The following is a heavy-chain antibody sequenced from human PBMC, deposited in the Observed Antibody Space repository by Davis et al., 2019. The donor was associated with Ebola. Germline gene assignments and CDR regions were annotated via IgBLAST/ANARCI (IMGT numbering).Heavy chain of an antibody. V-gene: IGHV1-2*02. CDR2: INPNSGGT. CDR1: GYTFTGYY. J-gene: IGHJ2*01. D-gene: IGHD3-22*01. CDR3: ARNYYDSSGYYYFWYFDL. Sequence: ASVKVSCKASGYTFTGYYMHWVRQAPGQGLEWMGWINPNSGGTNYAQKFQGRVTMTRDTSISTAYMELSRLRSDDTAVYYCARNYYDSSGYYYFWYFDLWGRGTLVTVSS.